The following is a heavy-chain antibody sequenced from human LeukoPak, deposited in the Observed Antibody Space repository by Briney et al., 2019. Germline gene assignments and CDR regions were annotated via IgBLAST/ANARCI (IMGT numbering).Heavy chain of an antibody. D-gene: IGHD3-3*01. J-gene: IGHJ4*02. V-gene: IGHV4-30-4*08. CDR3: ARQSGYLAY. CDR1: GGSISSGDYY. Sequence: SETLSLTCTVSGGSISSGDYYWSWIRQHPGKGLEWIGYIYYSGSSYYNPSLKSRVTISVDTSKNQFSLKLSSVTAADTAVYYCARQSGYLAYWGQGTLVTVSS. CDR2: IYYSGSS.